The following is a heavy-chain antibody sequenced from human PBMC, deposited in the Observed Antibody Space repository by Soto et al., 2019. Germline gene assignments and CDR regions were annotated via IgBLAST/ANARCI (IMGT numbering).Heavy chain of an antibody. CDR1: GYTFSAYT. Sequence: QAQLVQSGAEMKKPGASVKVSCKATGYTFSAYTMNWVRQAPGQSLEWMGWINAGSGNTKYSQTLQGRVRITRDTSASTVYMELTGLTSEDTAVYYCARDTETLGPRANDALDIWGQGTMVTVSS. D-gene: IGHD3-3*02. CDR2: INAGSGNT. CDR3: ARDTETLGPRANDALDI. V-gene: IGHV1-3*01. J-gene: IGHJ3*02.